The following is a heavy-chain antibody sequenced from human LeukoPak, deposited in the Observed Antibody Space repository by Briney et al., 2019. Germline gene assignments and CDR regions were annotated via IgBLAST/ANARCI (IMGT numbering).Heavy chain of an antibody. CDR3: AGTPRWELLGGWFDY. CDR2: IKQDGSEK. Sequence: GGSLRLSCAASGFTFSSYWMSWVRQAPGKGLEWVANIKQDGSEKYYVDSVKGRFTISRDNAKNSLYLQMNSLRAEDTAVYYCAGTPRWELLGGWFDYWGQGTLVTVSS. J-gene: IGHJ4*02. V-gene: IGHV3-7*01. CDR1: GFTFSSYW. D-gene: IGHD1-26*01.